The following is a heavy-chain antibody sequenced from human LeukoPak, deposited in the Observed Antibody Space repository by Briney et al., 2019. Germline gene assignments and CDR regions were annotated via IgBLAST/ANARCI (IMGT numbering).Heavy chain of an antibody. CDR2: ISSSSSYT. D-gene: IGHD2-2*01. CDR3: ARDGGYCSSTSCYDNAFDI. J-gene: IGHJ3*02. CDR1: GFTFSDYY. V-gene: IGHV3-11*05. Sequence: GGSLRLFCAASGFTFSDYYMSWIRQAPGKALEWVSYISSSSSYTNYADSVKGRFTISRDNSKNSLYMQMNSLRAEDTAVYYCARDGGYCSSTSCYDNAFDIWGQGTMVTVSS.